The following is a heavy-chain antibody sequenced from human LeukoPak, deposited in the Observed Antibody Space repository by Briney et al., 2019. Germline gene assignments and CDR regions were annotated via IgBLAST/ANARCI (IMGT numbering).Heavy chain of an antibody. CDR1: GDRVSSNSAA. Sequence: SQTLSLTCAISGDRVSSNSAAWNWIRQSPSRGLEWLGRTYYRSKWYNDYAVSVKSRITINADTSKNQFSLQLNSVTPEDTAVYYCAREVRIQLWADFDYWGQGTLVTVSS. J-gene: IGHJ4*02. D-gene: IGHD5-18*01. V-gene: IGHV6-1*01. CDR3: AREVRIQLWADFDY. CDR2: TYYRSKWYN.